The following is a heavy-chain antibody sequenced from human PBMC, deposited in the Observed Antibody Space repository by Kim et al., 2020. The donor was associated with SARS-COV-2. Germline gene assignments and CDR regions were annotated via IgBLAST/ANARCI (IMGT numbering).Heavy chain of an antibody. CDR2: IGTAGDT. D-gene: IGHD3-10*01. V-gene: IGHV3-13*01. J-gene: IGHJ6*02. Sequence: GGSLRLSCAASGFTFSSYDMHWVRQATGKGLEWVSAIGTAGDTYCPGSVKGRFTISRENAKNSLYLQMNSLRAGDTAVYYCARDRWDMVRGVIEHGMDVWGQGTTVTVSS. CDR3: ARDRWDMVRGVIEHGMDV. CDR1: GFTFSSYD.